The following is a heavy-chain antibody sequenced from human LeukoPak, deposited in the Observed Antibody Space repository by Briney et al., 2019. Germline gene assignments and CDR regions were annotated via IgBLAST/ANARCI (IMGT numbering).Heavy chain of an antibody. D-gene: IGHD3-10*01. V-gene: IGHV3-21*01. CDR3: ARVHAEDGYYYGSGSPYYFDY. J-gene: IGHJ4*02. CDR2: ISSSSSYI. Sequence: ETLSLTCTVSGGSFSGYYWSWIRQPPGKGLEWVSSISSSSSYIYYADSVKGRFTISRDNAKNSLYLQMNSLRAEDTAVYYCARVHAEDGYYYGSGSPYYFDYWGQGTLVTVSS. CDR1: GGSFSGYY.